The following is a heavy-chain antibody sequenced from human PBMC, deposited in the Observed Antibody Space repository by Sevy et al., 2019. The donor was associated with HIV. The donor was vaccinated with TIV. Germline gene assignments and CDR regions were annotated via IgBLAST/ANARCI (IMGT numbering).Heavy chain of an antibody. CDR3: ARDGYDGSGYQRGLFDF. D-gene: IGHD3-22*01. CDR1: GYIFTSYG. Sequence: ASVKVSCKASGYIFTSYGISWVRQAPRQGLEWMGWINGHNGNTNYVQNLQGRVTMTTDTSTNTAYTELRSLRSDDTAVYYCARDGYDGSGYQRGLFDFWGQGTLVTVSS. V-gene: IGHV1-18*01. J-gene: IGHJ4*02. CDR2: INGHNGNT.